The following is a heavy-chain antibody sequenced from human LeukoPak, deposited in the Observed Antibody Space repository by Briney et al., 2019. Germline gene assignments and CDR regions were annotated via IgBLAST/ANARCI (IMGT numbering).Heavy chain of an antibody. V-gene: IGHV3-43D*03. CDR3: AKERWGYSNYYYYMDV. Sequence: GGSLRLSCAASGFTFDDYAMHWVRQAPGKGLEWVSLISWDGGSTYYADSVKGRFTISRANIKNSLYRQMNSLRAEDTALYYCAKERWGYSNYYYYMDVWGKGPRSPSP. CDR2: ISWDGGST. CDR1: GFTFDDYA. J-gene: IGHJ6*03. D-gene: IGHD4-11*01.